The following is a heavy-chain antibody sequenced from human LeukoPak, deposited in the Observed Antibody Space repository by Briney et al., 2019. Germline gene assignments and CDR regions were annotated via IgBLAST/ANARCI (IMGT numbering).Heavy chain of an antibody. V-gene: IGHV4-34*12. CDR2: IFYSGST. J-gene: IGHJ3*02. CDR3: AKSNGYGLVDI. D-gene: IGHD3-10*01. Sequence: GSLRLSCAGSGFTFDDYTMSWVRQPPGKGLEWIGNIFYSGSTYYSPSLKSRVTISLDASRNQFSLKLNSVTAADTAVYYCAKSNGYGLVDIWGQGTMVTVSS. CDR1: GFTFDDYT.